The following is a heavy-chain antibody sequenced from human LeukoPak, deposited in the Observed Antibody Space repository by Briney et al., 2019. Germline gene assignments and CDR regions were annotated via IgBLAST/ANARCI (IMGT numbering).Heavy chain of an antibody. J-gene: IGHJ4*02. CDR2: ISWNSGSI. CDR3: ARVIAAAGHAYDY. Sequence: GGSLRLSCAASGFTFSSYWMHWVRQAPGKGLEWVSGISWNSGSIGYADSVKGRFTISRDNAKNSLYLQMNSLRAEDTAVYYCARVIAAAGHAYDYWGQGTLVTVSS. V-gene: IGHV3-9*01. CDR1: GFTFSSYW. D-gene: IGHD6-13*01.